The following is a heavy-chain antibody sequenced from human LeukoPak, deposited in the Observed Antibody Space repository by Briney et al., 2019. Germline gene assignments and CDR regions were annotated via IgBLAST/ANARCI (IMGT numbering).Heavy chain of an antibody. Sequence: GGSLRLSCAASGFTFSSYAMHWVRQAPGKGLEWVAVISYDGSNKYYADSVKGRFTISRDNSKNTLYLQMNSLRAEDTAVYYCARQWEYYYDSSGPGQWGQGTLVTVSS. CDR3: ARQWEYYYDSSGPGQ. D-gene: IGHD3-22*01. CDR1: GFTFSSYA. J-gene: IGHJ4*02. CDR2: ISYDGSNK. V-gene: IGHV3-30*04.